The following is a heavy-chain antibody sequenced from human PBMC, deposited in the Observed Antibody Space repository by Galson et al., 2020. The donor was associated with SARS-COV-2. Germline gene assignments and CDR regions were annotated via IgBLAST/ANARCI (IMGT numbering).Heavy chain of an antibody. Sequence: GESLKISCAASGFTFSSYDMHWVRQATGKGLEWVSAIGTAGDTYYPGSVKGRFTISRENAKNSLYLQMNSLRAGDTAVYYCARGTGTAWFDPWGQGTLVTVSS. CDR1: GFTFSSYD. CDR2: IGTAGDT. D-gene: IGHD1-7*01. V-gene: IGHV3-13*01. CDR3: ARGTGTAWFDP. J-gene: IGHJ5*02.